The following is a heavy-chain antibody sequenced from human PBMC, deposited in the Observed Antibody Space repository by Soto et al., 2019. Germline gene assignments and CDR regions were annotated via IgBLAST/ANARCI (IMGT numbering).Heavy chain of an antibody. V-gene: IGHV1-46*01. Sequence: ASVKVSCKASGYTFTSYYMHWVRQAPGQGLEWMGIINPSGGSTSYAQKFQGRVTMTRDTSTSTVYMELSSLRSEDTAVYYCARSVPQITMIVVVTEPHSDYWGQGTLVTVSS. CDR3: ARSVPQITMIVVVTEPHSDY. CDR1: GYTFTSYY. D-gene: IGHD3-22*01. J-gene: IGHJ4*02. CDR2: INPSGGST.